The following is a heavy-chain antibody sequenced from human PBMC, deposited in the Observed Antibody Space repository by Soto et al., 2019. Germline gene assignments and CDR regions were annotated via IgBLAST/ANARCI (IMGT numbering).Heavy chain of an antibody. Sequence: GGSLRLSCAASGFTVSRSYMSWVRQAPGKGLEWVSTICTPGSTYYADSVKGRFTISRDNSKNTLYLQMNSLRAEDTAVYYCARGYPTGGNGLDVWGQGTTVTVSS. J-gene: IGHJ6*02. V-gene: IGHV3-53*01. CDR2: ICTPGST. CDR3: ARGYPTGGNGLDV. CDR1: GFTVSRSY. D-gene: IGHD2-15*01.